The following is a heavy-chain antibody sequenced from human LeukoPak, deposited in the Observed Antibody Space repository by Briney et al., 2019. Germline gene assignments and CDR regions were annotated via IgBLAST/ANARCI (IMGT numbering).Heavy chain of an antibody. CDR1: GFTFSSYA. CDR2: ISYDGSNK. CDR3: ARGTLAAALVFDY. J-gene: IGHJ4*02. Sequence: PGRSLRLSCAASGFTFSSYAMHWVRQAPGKGLEWVAVISYDGSNKYYADSVKGRFTISRDNAKNSLYLQMNSLRAEDTALYYCARGTLAAALVFDYWGQGTLVTVSS. V-gene: IGHV3-30*04. D-gene: IGHD6-13*01.